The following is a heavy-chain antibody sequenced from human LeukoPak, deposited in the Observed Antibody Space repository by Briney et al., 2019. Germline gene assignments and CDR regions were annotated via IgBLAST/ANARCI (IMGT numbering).Heavy chain of an antibody. CDR2: IGTAGDT. V-gene: IGHV3-13*01. Sequence: AGGSLRLSCAASGFTFSSYDMHWVRQATGKGLEWVSAIGTAGDTYYPGSVKGRFTISRENAKNSLYLQMNSLRAGDTAVYYCARGGGSGSFDYWGQGTLVTVSS. CDR1: GFTFSSYD. D-gene: IGHD3-10*01. J-gene: IGHJ4*02. CDR3: ARGGGSGSFDY.